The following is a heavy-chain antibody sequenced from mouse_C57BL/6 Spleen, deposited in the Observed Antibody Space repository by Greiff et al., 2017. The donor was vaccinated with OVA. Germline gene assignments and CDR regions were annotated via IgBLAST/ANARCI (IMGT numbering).Heavy chain of an antibody. CDR1: GYSFTGYY. Sequence: VQLKESGPELVKPGASVKISCKASGYSFTGYYMHWVKQSSEKSLEWIGEINPSTGGTSYNQKFKGKATLTVDKSSSTAYMQLKSLTSEDSAVYYCARDGYYPFAYWGQGTLVTVSA. V-gene: IGHV1-43*01. CDR2: INPSTGGT. J-gene: IGHJ3*01. D-gene: IGHD2-3*01. CDR3: ARDGYYPFAY.